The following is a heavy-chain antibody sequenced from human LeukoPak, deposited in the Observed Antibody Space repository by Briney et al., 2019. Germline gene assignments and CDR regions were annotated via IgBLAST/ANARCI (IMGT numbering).Heavy chain of an antibody. V-gene: IGHV5-51*01. CDR1: GSSFTSYW. CDR2: FYPGDSDT. D-gene: IGHD4-23*01. J-gene: IGHJ5*02. CDR3: ARRLIRGYNWFDP. Sequence: GEPLKISCKGSGSSFTSYWIGWVRQLPGKGLEWRGIFYPGDSDTRYSPSFQGQVTISADKSISTAYLQWSSLKASDTAMYYCARRLIRGYNWFDPWGQGTLVSVSS.